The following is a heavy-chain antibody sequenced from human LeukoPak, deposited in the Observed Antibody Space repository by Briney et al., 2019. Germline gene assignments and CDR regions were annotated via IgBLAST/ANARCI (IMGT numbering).Heavy chain of an antibody. V-gene: IGHV4-39*02. CDR1: GGSIRSSYYY. CDR2: IYDTGST. Sequence: SETLSLTGTVSGGSIRSSYYYWGWIRQPPGKGLEWIGCIYDTGSTYYNQSLKSRVTISVATSKNQFSLKLNSVTSADTAVYYCAKDYGPWGQGTLVTVSS. J-gene: IGHJ5*02. CDR3: AKDYGP. D-gene: IGHD3-10*01.